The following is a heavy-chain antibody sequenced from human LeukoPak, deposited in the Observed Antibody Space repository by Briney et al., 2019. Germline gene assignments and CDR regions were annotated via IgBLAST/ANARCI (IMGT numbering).Heavy chain of an antibody. D-gene: IGHD5-12*01. V-gene: IGHV4-39*01. Sequence: SETLSLTCTVSGDSISSSSYCWDWIRQPPGKGLEWIGNIYSSANTHYNPSLKTRITMSVDTSKNQFSLKLNSVTAADTGIYYCARHSRSAYTGYENAFDIWGQGTMVTVSS. CDR1: GDSISSSSYC. J-gene: IGHJ3*02. CDR2: IYSSANT. CDR3: ARHSRSAYTGYENAFDI.